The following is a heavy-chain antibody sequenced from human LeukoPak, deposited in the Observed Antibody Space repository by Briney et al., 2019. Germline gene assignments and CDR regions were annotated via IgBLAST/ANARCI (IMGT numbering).Heavy chain of an antibody. D-gene: IGHD2-8*01. CDR3: AKASIVLMVYATFDY. V-gene: IGHV3-23*01. CDR2: ISGSGGST. Sequence: GGSLRLSCAASGFTFSSYAMSWVRQAPGKGLEWVSAISGSGGSTYYADSVKGRFTIYRDNSKNTLYLQMNSLRAEDTAVYYCAKASIVLMVYATFDYWGQGTLVTVSS. J-gene: IGHJ4*02. CDR1: GFTFSSYA.